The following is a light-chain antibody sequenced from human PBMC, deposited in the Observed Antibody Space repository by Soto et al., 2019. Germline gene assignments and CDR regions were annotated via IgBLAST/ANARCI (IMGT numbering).Light chain of an antibody. CDR3: QPYNSPTWT. Sequence: DIQMTQSPSTLSASVGDRVTITCRASQSISSWLAWYQQKPGKAPKLLIYKASSLESGVPSRFSGSGSGTEFTLTISSLQPDDFATYYCQPYNSPTWTFGQGTKVEIK. CDR2: KAS. J-gene: IGKJ1*01. V-gene: IGKV1-5*03. CDR1: QSISSW.